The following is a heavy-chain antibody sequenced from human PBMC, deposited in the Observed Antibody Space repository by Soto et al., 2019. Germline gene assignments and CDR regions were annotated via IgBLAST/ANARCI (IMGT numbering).Heavy chain of an antibody. Sequence: GESLKISCKASGYSFSSYWIGWVRQMPGKGLEWMGIIYPGDSDTRYSPSFQGQVTISADKSISTAYLPWSSLKASDTAMYYCAGGGVRGVITRTRDYYGMDVWGQGTPVTVSS. CDR2: IYPGDSDT. CDR1: GYSFSSYW. D-gene: IGHD3-10*01. J-gene: IGHJ6*02. V-gene: IGHV5-51*01. CDR3: AGGGVRGVITRTRDYYGMDV.